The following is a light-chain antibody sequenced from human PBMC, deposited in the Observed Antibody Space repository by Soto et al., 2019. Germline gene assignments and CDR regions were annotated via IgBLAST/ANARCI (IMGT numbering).Light chain of an antibody. CDR3: QNWVTGIHI. CDR2: LNSDGSH. CDR1: RGHSNYA. Sequence: QSVLTQSPSASASLGASVKLTCTLSRGHSNYAIAWHQQQPEKGPRFLMKLNSDGSHSKGDGIPDRFSGSSSGAERYLTISTLQSEDEADYYCQNWVTGIHIFGGGTKLTVL. V-gene: IGLV4-69*01. J-gene: IGLJ2*01.